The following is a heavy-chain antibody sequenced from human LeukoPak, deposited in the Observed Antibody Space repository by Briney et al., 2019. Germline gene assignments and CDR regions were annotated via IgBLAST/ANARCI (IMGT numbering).Heavy chain of an antibody. Sequence: GGSLRLSCAASGLTFSSYSMNWVRQAPGKGLEWVSSISSSSCYIYYADSVKGRFTISRDNAKNSLYLQMNSLRAEDTAVYYCARVGAATVTTEKWGQGTLVTVSS. V-gene: IGHV3-21*01. D-gene: IGHD4-17*01. CDR2: ISSSSCYI. CDR1: GLTFSSYS. J-gene: IGHJ4*02. CDR3: ARVGAATVTTEK.